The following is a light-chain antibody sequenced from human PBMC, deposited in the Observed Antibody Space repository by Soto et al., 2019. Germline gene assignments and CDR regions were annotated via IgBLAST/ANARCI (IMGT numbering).Light chain of an antibody. CDR1: QSISSY. V-gene: IGKV1-39*01. Sequence: DIQMTQSPSSLSASVGDRVTITCRASQSISSYLNWYQQKPGKAPKLLIYAASFLQSGVPSRFTGSGAGTDFTLTISSLQPEYFATYYCQQRKTFGQGTKVEIK. CDR3: QQRKT. J-gene: IGKJ1*01. CDR2: AAS.